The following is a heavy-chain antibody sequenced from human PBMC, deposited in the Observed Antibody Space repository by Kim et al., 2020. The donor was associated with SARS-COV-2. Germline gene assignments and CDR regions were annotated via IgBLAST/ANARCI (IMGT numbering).Heavy chain of an antibody. D-gene: IGHD5-18*01. Sequence: GGSLRLSCAASGFTFSSYAMSWVRQAPGKGLEWVSAISGSGGSTYYADSVKGRFTISRDNSKNTLYLQMNSLRAEDTAVYYCAKDRVGAMDVYYYYYGMDVWGQGTTVTVSS. CDR2: ISGSGGST. V-gene: IGHV3-23*01. CDR1: GFTFSSYA. J-gene: IGHJ6*02. CDR3: AKDRVGAMDVYYYYYGMDV.